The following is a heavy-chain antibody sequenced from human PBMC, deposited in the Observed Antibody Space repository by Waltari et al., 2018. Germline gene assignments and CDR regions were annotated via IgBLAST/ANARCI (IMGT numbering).Heavy chain of an antibody. J-gene: IGHJ6*02. CDR3: ARSLYDFLPLYYYGMDV. CDR1: GGSISSYY. D-gene: IGHD3-3*01. V-gene: IGHV4-59*01. Sequence: QVQLQESGPGLVKPSETLSLTCTVSGGSISSYYWSWLRQPPGKGLEWIGYIYYSGSTNYNPSLKSRVTISVDTSKNQFSLKLSSVTAADTAVYYCARSLYDFLPLYYYGMDVWGQGTTVTVSS. CDR2: IYYSGST.